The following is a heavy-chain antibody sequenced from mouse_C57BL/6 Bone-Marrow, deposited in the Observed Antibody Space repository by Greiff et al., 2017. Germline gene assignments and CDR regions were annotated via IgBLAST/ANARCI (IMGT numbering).Heavy chain of an antibody. CDR2: ISSGGSYP. V-gene: IGHV5-6*01. CDR3: ARPNWAWFAY. D-gene: IGHD4-1*01. J-gene: IGHJ3*01. Sequence: EVQLVESGGDLVKPGGSLKLSCAASGFTFSSYGMSWVRQTPDKRLEWVATISSGGSYPYYPDSVKGRFTISRDNAKNTLYLQMSSLKSEDTAMYYCARPNWAWFAYWGQGTLVTVSA. CDR1: GFTFSSYG.